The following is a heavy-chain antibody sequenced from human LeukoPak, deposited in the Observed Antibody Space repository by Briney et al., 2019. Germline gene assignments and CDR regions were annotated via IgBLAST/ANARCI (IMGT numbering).Heavy chain of an antibody. CDR3: ARDGDAVDLFDY. V-gene: IGHV3-21*01. Sequence: GGSLRLSCAASGFTFSSYSMNWVRQAPGKGLEWVSSISSSSSYIYYADSVKGRFTISRDNAKNSLYLQMNSLRAEDTAVYYCARDGDAVDLFDYWGQGTLVTVSS. CDR2: ISSSSSYI. J-gene: IGHJ4*02. CDR1: GFTFSSYS. D-gene: IGHD6-19*01.